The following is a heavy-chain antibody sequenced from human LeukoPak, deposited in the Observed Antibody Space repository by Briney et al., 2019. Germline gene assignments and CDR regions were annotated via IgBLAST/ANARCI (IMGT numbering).Heavy chain of an antibody. J-gene: IGHJ5*02. CDR3: ARAVAGTGWFDP. D-gene: IGHD6-19*01. V-gene: IGHV3-21*01. Sequence: PGGSLRLSCAASGFTFSSYSMNWVRQAPGKGLEWVSSISSSSSYIYYADSVKGRFTISRDNAKNSLYLQMNSLRAEDTAVYYCARAVAGTGWFDPWGQGTLVTASS. CDR1: GFTFSSYS. CDR2: ISSSSSYI.